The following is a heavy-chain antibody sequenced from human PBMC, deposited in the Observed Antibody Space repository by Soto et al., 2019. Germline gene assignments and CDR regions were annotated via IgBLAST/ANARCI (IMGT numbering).Heavy chain of an antibody. V-gene: IGHV3-53*01. Sequence: EVQLVESGGGLIQPGGSLRLSCAASGFTVSRNYMSWVRQAPGKGLEWVSVIYSGGITYYADSVKGRFTISRDNSKNTLYLQMNSLRAEDTAVYYCARGAGSGWYRDAFDIWGQGTMVTVSS. CDR1: GFTVSRNY. J-gene: IGHJ3*02. D-gene: IGHD6-19*01. CDR2: IYSGGIT. CDR3: ARGAGSGWYRDAFDI.